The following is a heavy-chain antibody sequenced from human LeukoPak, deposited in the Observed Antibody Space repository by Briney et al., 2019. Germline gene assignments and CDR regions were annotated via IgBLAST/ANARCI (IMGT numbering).Heavy chain of an antibody. D-gene: IGHD6-6*01. CDR2: IIPILGIE. CDR1: VGTFSSYI. Sequence: AVKVSRKPSVGTFSSYIISWVRQAPGQGREWMGRIIPILGIENYAKKFQGRVTITADKSTSTAYMELSSLRSEDTAVYYCARHGGIAALYYYYYMDVWGKGTTVTVSS. CDR3: ARHGGIAALYYYYYMDV. J-gene: IGHJ6*03. V-gene: IGHV1-69*02.